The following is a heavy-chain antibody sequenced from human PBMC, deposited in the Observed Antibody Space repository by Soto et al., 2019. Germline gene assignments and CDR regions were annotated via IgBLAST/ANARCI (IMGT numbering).Heavy chain of an antibody. V-gene: IGHV4-59*01. J-gene: IGHJ6*02. Sequence: SETLSLTCTVSGGSISSYYWSWIRQPPGKGLEWIGYIYYSGSTNYNPSLKSRVTISVDTSKNQFSLKLSSVTAADTAVYYCARDRGSGSFHYGMDVWGQGTTVTSP. CDR2: IYYSGST. D-gene: IGHD3-10*01. CDR1: GGSISSYY. CDR3: ARDRGSGSFHYGMDV.